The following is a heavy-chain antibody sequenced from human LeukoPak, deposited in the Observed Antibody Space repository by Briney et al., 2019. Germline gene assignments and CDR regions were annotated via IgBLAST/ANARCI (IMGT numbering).Heavy chain of an antibody. CDR1: GITLSNYG. J-gene: IGHJ4*02. CDR3: AKRGVVIRVILVGFHKEAYYFDS. Sequence: GGSLRLSCEVSGITLSNYGMSWVRQAPGKGLEWVAGISGSGGGTNYADSVKGRITISRDNSKNTLYLQMNSLRAEDTAVYFCAKRGVVIRVILVGFHKEAYYFDSWGQGALVTVSS. D-gene: IGHD3-22*01. CDR2: ISGSGGGT. V-gene: IGHV3-23*01.